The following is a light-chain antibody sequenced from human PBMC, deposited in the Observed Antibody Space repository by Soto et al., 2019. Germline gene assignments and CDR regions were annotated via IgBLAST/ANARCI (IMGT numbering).Light chain of an antibody. Sequence: DIQMNQSPSTLSASVGDRVTITCRSSYNIINWLAWYQQKPWKAPKLRIYDASTLQSGVPSRFSGSGSGTEFPLTISILQRDDFATYYLQDYEGYPLAFGPGTRLEI. CDR2: DAS. J-gene: IGKJ5*01. CDR3: QDYEGYPLA. CDR1: YNIINW. V-gene: IGKV1-5*01.